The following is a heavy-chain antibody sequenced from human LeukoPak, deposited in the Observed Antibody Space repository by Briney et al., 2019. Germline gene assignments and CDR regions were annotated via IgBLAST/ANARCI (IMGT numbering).Heavy chain of an antibody. CDR2: INPNSCGT. CDR3: ARAGGRSWFDP. J-gene: IGHJ5*02. CDR1: GYSFTDKY. Sequence: ASVKVSCKASGYSFTDKYMHWVRQAPGQGLEWMGWINPNSCGTNYAQKFQGRVTMTTDTSMSTAYMELSRLTSDDTAVYYCARAGGRSWFDPWGQGTLVTVSS. V-gene: IGHV1-2*02.